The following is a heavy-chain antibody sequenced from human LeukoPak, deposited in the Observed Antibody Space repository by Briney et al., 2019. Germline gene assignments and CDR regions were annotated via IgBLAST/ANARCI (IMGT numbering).Heavy chain of an antibody. CDR2: IWEDGSVN. CDR3: ARVRKPTKNSGYFLDY. CDR1: GFTFSSYG. D-gene: IGHD2-21*01. V-gene: IGHV3-33*01. J-gene: IGHJ4*02. Sequence: GGSLRLSCAVSGFTFSSYGVHWVRQAPGKGPEWVAVIWEDGSVNYYPDSVKGRFTISRDKSRNALYLQIDSLRAEDTAVYYCARVRKPTKNSGYFLDYWGQGTLVSVSS.